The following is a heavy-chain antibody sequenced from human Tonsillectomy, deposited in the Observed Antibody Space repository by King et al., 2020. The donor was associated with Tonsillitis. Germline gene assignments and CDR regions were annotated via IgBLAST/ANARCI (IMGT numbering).Heavy chain of an antibody. CDR3: ARRYSSSSGRGFDF. J-gene: IGHJ4*02. D-gene: IGHD6-6*01. V-gene: IGHV3-48*03. CDR1: GFNFSNYE. CDR2: ISSSGDSI. Sequence: DVQLVESGGDLVQPGGSLRVSCAASGFNFSNYEINWVRQAPGKGLEWVSFISSSGDSIYYADSAKGRFTISRDNAKNSLYLQMNSLRAEDTAIYYCARRYSSSSGRGFDFWGQGTLVTVSS.